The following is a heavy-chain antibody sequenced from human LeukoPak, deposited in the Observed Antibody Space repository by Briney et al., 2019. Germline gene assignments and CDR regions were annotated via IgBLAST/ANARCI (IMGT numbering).Heavy chain of an antibody. J-gene: IGHJ4*02. D-gene: IGHD2-21*02. CDR2: INQGGSEK. Sequence: QPGGSLRLSCEASGFTFSTYWMGWVRQAPGKGLEWLANINQGGSEKYYVDSVKGRFTISRDNAKNSLFLQMNSLRAEDTAVYYCARDVGDLWGQGTLVTVSS. V-gene: IGHV3-7*01. CDR1: GFTFSTYW. CDR3: ARDVGDL.